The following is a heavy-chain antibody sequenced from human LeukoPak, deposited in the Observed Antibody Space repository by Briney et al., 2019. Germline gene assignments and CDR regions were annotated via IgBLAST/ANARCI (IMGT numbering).Heavy chain of an antibody. CDR2: ISSSSSTI. J-gene: IGHJ3*02. CDR1: GFTFSSYS. Sequence: GGSLRLSCAASGFTFSSYSMNWVRQAPGKGLEWVSYISSSSSTIYYADSVKGRFTISRDNAKNSLYLQMNSLRAEDTAVYYCARGVLAYYDSSGYYKDDAFDIWGQGTMVTVSS. CDR3: ARGVLAYYDSSGYYKDDAFDI. D-gene: IGHD3-22*01. V-gene: IGHV3-48*04.